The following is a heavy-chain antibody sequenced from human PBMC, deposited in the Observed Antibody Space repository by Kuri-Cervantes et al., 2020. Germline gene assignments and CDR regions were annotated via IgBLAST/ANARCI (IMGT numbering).Heavy chain of an antibody. Sequence: GESLKISCAASGFTFDDYAMHWVRQAPGKGLEWVSSISSSSSYIYYADSVKGRFTISRDNAKNSLYLQMNSLRAEDTAVYYCSRDGAYYDFWSGYHNNWFVPWGQGTLVTVSS. CDR2: ISSSSSYI. V-gene: IGHV3-21*01. CDR1: GFTFDDYA. J-gene: IGHJ5*02. CDR3: SRDGAYYDFWSGYHNNWFVP. D-gene: IGHD3-3*01.